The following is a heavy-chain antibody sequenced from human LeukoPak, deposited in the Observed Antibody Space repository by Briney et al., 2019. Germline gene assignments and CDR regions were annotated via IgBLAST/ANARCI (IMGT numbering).Heavy chain of an antibody. J-gene: IGHJ3*02. CDR3: AISGNYFTRDAFDI. V-gene: IGHV4-34*01. D-gene: IGHD1-26*01. CDR2: INHSGST. Sequence: SETLSLTCTVYGQSFSGYYCSWIRQPPGKGLEWIGEINHSGSTNYNPSLKSRFTISGDTSKHHFSLELRSVTAADTAVYYCAISGNYFTRDAFDIWGQGTMVTVSS. CDR1: GQSFSGYY.